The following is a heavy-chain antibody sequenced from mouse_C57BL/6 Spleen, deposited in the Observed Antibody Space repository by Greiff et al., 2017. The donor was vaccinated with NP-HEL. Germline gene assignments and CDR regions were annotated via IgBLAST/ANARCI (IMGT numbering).Heavy chain of an antibody. D-gene: IGHD3-2*02. Sequence: VQLQQSGAELARPGASVKLSCKASGYTFTSYGISWVKQRTGQGLEWIGEIYPRSGNPYYNEKFKGKATLTADKSSSTAYMELRSLTSEDSAVYFCARWTETAQATAYWGQGTLVTVSA. CDR1: GYTFTSYG. J-gene: IGHJ3*01. CDR3: ARWTETAQATAY. CDR2: IYPRSGNP. V-gene: IGHV1-81*01.